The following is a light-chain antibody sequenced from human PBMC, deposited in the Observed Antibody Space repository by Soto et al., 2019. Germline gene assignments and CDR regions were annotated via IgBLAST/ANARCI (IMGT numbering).Light chain of an antibody. CDR1: MSDVGSYNL. V-gene: IGLV2-23*01. CDR2: EGS. Sequence: QSGLTQPASVSGSPGQSITISCTGTMSDVGSYNLVSWYQQHPGKAPKLMIYEGSKRPSGVSNRFSGSKSGNTASLTISGLQAEDEADYYCCSYAGSSTYVFGTGTKVTVL. J-gene: IGLJ1*01. CDR3: CSYAGSSTYV.